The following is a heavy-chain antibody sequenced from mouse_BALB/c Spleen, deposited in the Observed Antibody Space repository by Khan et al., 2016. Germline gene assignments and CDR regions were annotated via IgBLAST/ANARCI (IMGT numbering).Heavy chain of an antibody. CDR1: GDSITSGF. D-gene: IGHD1-1*02. J-gene: IGHJ2*01. CDR2: ISYSGST. V-gene: IGHV3-8*02. Sequence: EVQLQESGPSLVKPSQTLSLTCSVTGDSITSGFWNWIRKFPGNKLEYMGYISYSGSTSYNPSLKSRISITRDTSKTQYYLQLNSVPTEDTATYYSDECGSCRFDYWGQGTTLTVSA. CDR3: DECGSCRFDY.